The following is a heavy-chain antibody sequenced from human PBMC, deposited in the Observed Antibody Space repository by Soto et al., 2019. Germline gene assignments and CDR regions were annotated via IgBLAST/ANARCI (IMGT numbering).Heavy chain of an antibody. CDR2: TYYRSKWYN. Sequence: SQTLSLTCAISGDSVSSNSAAWNWIRQSPSRGLEWLGRTYYRSKWYNDYAVSVRSRITVKPNTSKNQFSLQPNSVTPDETAVYDCERGGGQTDRYYYYGMDVWGQGTAVTVSS. J-gene: IGHJ6*02. CDR1: GDSVSSNSAA. D-gene: IGHD3-16*01. V-gene: IGHV6-1*01. CDR3: ERGGGQTDRYYYYGMDV.